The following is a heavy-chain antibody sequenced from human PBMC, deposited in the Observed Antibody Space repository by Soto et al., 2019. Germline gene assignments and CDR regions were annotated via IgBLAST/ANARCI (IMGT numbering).Heavy chain of an antibody. Sequence: GESLKISCKGSGYSFTSYWISWVRQMPGKGLEWMGRIDPSDSYTNYSPSFQGHVTISADKSISTAYLQWRSLKASDTAMYYCARTLPGYCSSTSCLREVDYGMDVWGQGTTVTVSS. V-gene: IGHV5-10-1*01. CDR1: GYSFTSYW. CDR2: IDPSDSYT. J-gene: IGHJ6*02. D-gene: IGHD2-2*01. CDR3: ARTLPGYCSSTSCLREVDYGMDV.